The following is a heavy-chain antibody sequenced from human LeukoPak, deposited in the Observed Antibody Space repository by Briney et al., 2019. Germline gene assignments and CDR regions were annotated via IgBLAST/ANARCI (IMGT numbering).Heavy chain of an antibody. CDR2: ISGSGGST. CDR3: ANDRSCINDVCHVDIDY. CDR1: GFIFSSYG. V-gene: IGHV3-23*01. D-gene: IGHD2-8*01. Sequence: PGGSLRLSCAASGFIFSSYGMSWVRQAPGKGLEWVSTISGSGGSTYYADSVKGRFTISRDNSKNTVYLQMYSLRAEDTAVYYCANDRSCINDVCHVDIDYWGQGTLVTVSS. J-gene: IGHJ4*02.